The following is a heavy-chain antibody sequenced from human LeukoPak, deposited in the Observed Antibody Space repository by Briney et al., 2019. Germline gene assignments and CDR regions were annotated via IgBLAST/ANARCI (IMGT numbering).Heavy chain of an antibody. CDR1: GFTFSSYA. CDR2: ISYDGSNK. CDR3: ARVYNRGSGYENWFDP. V-gene: IGHV3-30-3*01. J-gene: IGHJ5*02. D-gene: IGHD3-3*01. Sequence: GRSLRLSCAASGFTFSSYAMHWVRQAPGKGLEWVAVISYDGSNKYYADSVKGRFTISRDNSKNTLYLQMNSLRAEDTAVYYCARVYNRGSGYENWFDPWGQGTLVTVSS.